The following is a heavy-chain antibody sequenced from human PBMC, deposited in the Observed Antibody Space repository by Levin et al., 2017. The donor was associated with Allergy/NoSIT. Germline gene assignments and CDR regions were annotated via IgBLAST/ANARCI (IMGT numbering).Heavy chain of an antibody. Sequence: GGSLRLSCSVSGFTFSDYSMNWVRQAPGKGLEWVSCIYTSDSYIYYADSVQGRFTVSRDNAKNTLYLQMNSLRVEDTAVYFCARVGTNGPGVFYYYGMDVWGQGTTVTVSS. CDR3: ARVGTNGPGVFYYYGMDV. V-gene: IGHV3-21*01. CDR2: IYTSDSYI. CDR1: GFTFSDYS. J-gene: IGHJ6*02. D-gene: IGHD2-8*01.